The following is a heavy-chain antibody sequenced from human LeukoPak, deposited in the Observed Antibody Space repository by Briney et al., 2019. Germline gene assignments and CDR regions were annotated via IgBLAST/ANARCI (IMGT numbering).Heavy chain of an antibody. D-gene: IGHD3-16*01. Sequence: GGSLRLSCAASEFTFSAYDMSWVRQAPGKGLEWVGRIKTKTDGGTTDYAAPVKGRFTISRDDSKSIAYLQMNSLKTEDTAVYYCSRDGGYYYYGMDVWGQGTTVTVSS. CDR2: IKTKTDGGTT. V-gene: IGHV3-15*01. CDR1: EFTFSAYD. CDR3: SRDGGYYYYGMDV. J-gene: IGHJ6*02.